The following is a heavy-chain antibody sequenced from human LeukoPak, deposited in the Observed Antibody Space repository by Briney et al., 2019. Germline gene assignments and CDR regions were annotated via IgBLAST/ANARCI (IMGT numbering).Heavy chain of an antibody. J-gene: IGHJ4*02. D-gene: IGHD5-12*01. CDR1: GYTFTSYA. CDR2: IIPIFGTA. Sequence: ASVKVSCKASGYTFTSYAISWVRQAPGQGLEWMGGIIPIFGTANYAQKFQGRVTITADESTSTAYMELSSLRSEDTAVYYCARGGYSGYDVYYFDYWGQGTLVTVSS. V-gene: IGHV1-69*13. CDR3: ARGGYSGYDVYYFDY.